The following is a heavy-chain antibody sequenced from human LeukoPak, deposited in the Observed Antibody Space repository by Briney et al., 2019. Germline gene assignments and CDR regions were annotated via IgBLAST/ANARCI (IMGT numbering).Heavy chain of an antibody. CDR3: ASLGIAAAYFDY. D-gene: IGHD6-25*01. V-gene: IGHV3-7*01. Sequence: PGRSLRLSCAASGFTFRNYIMHWVRQAPGKGLEWVANIKQDGSEKYYVDSVKGRFTISRDNAKNSLYLQMNSLRAEDTAVYYCASLGIAAAYFDYWGQGTLVTVSS. CDR2: IKQDGSEK. CDR1: GFTFRNYI. J-gene: IGHJ4*02.